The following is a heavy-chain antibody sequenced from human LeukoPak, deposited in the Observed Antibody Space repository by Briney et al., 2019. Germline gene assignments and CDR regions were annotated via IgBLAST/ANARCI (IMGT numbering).Heavy chain of an antibody. CDR3: ARGNCGGDCYSDNYYYGMDV. Sequence: SETLSLTCTVSGGSISSSAYNWGWICQPPGKGLEWIGSIYYSGSTYYNPSLKSRVTISVDTSKNHFSLKLSSVTAADTAVYYCARGNCGGDCYSDNYYYGMDVWGQGTTVTVSS. V-gene: IGHV4-39*02. CDR2: IYYSGST. D-gene: IGHD2-21*02. CDR1: GGSISSSAYN. J-gene: IGHJ6*02.